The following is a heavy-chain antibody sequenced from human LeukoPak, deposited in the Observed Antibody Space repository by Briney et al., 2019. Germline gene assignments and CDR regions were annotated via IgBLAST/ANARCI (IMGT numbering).Heavy chain of an antibody. CDR1: GFTFSRYV. CDR2: ITGRGGRT. J-gene: IGHJ2*01. CDR3: AKDPGTNNWSYWYCDI. V-gene: IGHV3-23*01. Sequence: GGSLRLSCAAPGFTFSRYVMTWVREAPGKGLGSVSSITGRGGRTYYAESVKGRFTISRDNSKNTLYLQMNSLRAEDTAVYYCAKDPGTNNWSYWYCDIWGRGTLVSVSS. D-gene: IGHD1-1*01.